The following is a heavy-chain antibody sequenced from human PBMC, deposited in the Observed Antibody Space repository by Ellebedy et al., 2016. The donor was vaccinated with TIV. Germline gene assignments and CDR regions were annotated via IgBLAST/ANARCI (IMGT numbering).Heavy chain of an antibody. J-gene: IGHJ4*02. CDR1: GFTFTSSA. D-gene: IGHD3-3*01. Sequence: SVKVSXXASGFTFTSSAVQWVRQARGQRLEWIGWIVVGSGNTNYAQKFQERVTITRDMSTSTAYMELSSLRSEDTAVYYCAAGTFLEWLSYSTNFDYWGQGTLVTVSS. V-gene: IGHV1-58*01. CDR3: AAGTFLEWLSYSTNFDY. CDR2: IVVGSGNT.